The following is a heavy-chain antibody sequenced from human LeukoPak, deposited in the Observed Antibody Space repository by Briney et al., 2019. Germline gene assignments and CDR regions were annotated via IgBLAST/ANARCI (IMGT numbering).Heavy chain of an antibody. V-gene: IGHV3-15*01. J-gene: IGHJ3*02. CDR2: IKSKTDGGTT. D-gene: IGHD3-10*01. CDR3: TAIITMVREDAFDI. Sequence: PGGPLRLSCATSGFTFTNTWMSWARQAPGKGLEWVGRIKSKTDGGTTDYAALVKGRFTISRDDSKNTLYLQMNSLKTEDTAVYYCTAIITMVREDAFDIWGQGTMVTASS. CDR1: GFTFTNTW.